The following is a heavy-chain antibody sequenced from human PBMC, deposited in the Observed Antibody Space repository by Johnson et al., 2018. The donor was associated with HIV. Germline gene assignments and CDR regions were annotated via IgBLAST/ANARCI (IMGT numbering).Heavy chain of an antibody. Sequence: VHLVESGGGLVQPGGSLRLSCAASGFTFSSYDMHWVRQAPGKGLEWVSVIYSGGNTYYADSVKGRFTISRDNSKNTLYLQMNSLRAEDTAVYYCAREANAFDIWGQGTMVTVSS. J-gene: IGHJ3*02. CDR2: IYSGGNT. CDR3: AREANAFDI. V-gene: IGHV3-66*01. CDR1: GFTFSSYD.